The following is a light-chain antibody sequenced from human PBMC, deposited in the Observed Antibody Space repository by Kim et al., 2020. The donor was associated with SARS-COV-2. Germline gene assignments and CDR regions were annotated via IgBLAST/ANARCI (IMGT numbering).Light chain of an antibody. CDR2: DAS. V-gene: IGKV3-11*01. J-gene: IGKJ2*01. CDR3: QQHTNSPPTYT. Sequence: EIVLTQSPATLSLSPGERATLSCRASQSLSSYLAWYQQKTGQAPRLLIYDASNRATGIPARFSGSGSGTDFTLTISSLEPEDFAVYYCQQHTNSPPTYTFGQGTKLEI. CDR1: QSLSSY.